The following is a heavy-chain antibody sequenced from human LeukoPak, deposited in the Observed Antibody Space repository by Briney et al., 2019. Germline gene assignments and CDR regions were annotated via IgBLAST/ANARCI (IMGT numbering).Heavy chain of an antibody. CDR3: ARVTGYMTEDYFDY. CDR2: IRAYKGNT. CDR1: GYTFTRYG. Sequence: ASVKVSCKASGYTFTRYGISWVGQAPGQEGEGMGWIRAYKGNTNYAQKLQGRVTMTTDTSTSTAYMELRSLRSDDTAVYYCARVTGYMTEDYFDYWGQGTLITVSS. V-gene: IGHV1-18*01. D-gene: IGHD6-13*01. J-gene: IGHJ4*02.